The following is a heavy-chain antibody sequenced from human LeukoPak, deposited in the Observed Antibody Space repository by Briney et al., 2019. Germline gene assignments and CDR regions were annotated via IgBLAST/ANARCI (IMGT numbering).Heavy chain of an antibody. CDR2: ISGGGGST. D-gene: IGHD3-9*01. Sequence: QSGGSLRLSCAASGFTFSNYAMNWVRQSPEKGLEWVSVISGGGGSTYYADSVKGRFTISRDNAKNSLYLQTNSLRAEDTAVYYCAGRLTLSDPWGQGTLVTVPS. CDR3: AGRLTLSDP. V-gene: IGHV3-23*01. CDR1: GFTFSNYA. J-gene: IGHJ5*02.